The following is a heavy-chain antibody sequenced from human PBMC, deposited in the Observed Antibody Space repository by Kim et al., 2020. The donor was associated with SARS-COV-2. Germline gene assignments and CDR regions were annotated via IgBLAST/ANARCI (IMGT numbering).Heavy chain of an antibody. CDR2: ISGSGGSP. CDR3: AKGTPYDSSGNFDY. D-gene: IGHD3-22*01. J-gene: IGHJ4*02. V-gene: IGHV3-23*01. Sequence: GGSLRLSCAASGFTFSSYAMSWVRQAPGKGLEWVSAISGSGGSPYYADSVKGRFTISRDTSKNTLYLQMNSLRAEDTAVYYCAKGTPYDSSGNFDYWGQGTLLTVSS. CDR1: GFTFSSYA.